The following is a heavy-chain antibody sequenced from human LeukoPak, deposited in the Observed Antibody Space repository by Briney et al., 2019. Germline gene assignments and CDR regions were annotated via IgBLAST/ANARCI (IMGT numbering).Heavy chain of an antibody. V-gene: IGHV3-74*01. CDR2: ITHEGGDA. J-gene: IGHJ5*01. Sequence: GGSLRLSCAGSGFTFSAHWMHWVRQGPGKGLVWVERITHEGGDANYADSVKGRFTISRDNANKVLYLEMNSLTADDTGVYYCARVLTYFDLWGQGTLVTVSS. CDR3: ARVLTYFDL. CDR1: GFTFSAHW.